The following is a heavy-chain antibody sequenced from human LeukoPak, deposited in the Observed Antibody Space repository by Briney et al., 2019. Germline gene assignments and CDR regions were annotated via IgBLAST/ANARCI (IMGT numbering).Heavy chain of an antibody. V-gene: IGHV3-11*03. D-gene: IGHD5-12*01. CDR1: GFSFSDYS. Sequence: GGSLRLSCAASGFSFSDYSMNWVRQAPGKGLEWVSYISGSSTYTKYADSVKGRFTISRENAKNSLYLQMNSLRAEDAAVYYCAKRGYSGWGNAFNIWGQGTVVTVSS. J-gene: IGHJ3*02. CDR2: ISGSSTYT. CDR3: AKRGYSGWGNAFNI.